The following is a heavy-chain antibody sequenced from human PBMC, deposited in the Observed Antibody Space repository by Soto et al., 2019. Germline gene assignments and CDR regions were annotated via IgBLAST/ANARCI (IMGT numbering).Heavy chain of an antibody. V-gene: IGHV3-23*01. J-gene: IGHJ4*02. CDR2: ISGSGGST. CDR1: GFTFSSYA. Sequence: GGSLRLSCAASGFTFSSYAMSWVRQAPGKGLEWVSAISGSGGSTYYADSVKGRFTISRDNSKNTLYLQMNSLRAEDTAVYYCAKAHGSGGYKLYYFDYWGQGTLVTVSS. D-gene: IGHD3-10*01. CDR3: AKAHGSGGYKLYYFDY.